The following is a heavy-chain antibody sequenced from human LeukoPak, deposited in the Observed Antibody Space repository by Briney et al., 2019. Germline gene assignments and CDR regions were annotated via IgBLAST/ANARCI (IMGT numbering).Heavy chain of an antibody. J-gene: IGHJ4*02. V-gene: IGHV1-18*04. D-gene: IGHD2-2*01. CDR2: ISAYNGNT. Sequence: ASVKVSCKASGYTFTSYGISWVRQAPGQGLEWMGWISAYNGNTNYAQKLQGRVTMTTDTSTSTAYMELRSLRSDATAVYYCAGDVRYCSSTSCYGLLSFDYWGQGTLVTVSS. CDR3: AGDVRYCSSTSCYGLLSFDY. CDR1: GYTFTSYG.